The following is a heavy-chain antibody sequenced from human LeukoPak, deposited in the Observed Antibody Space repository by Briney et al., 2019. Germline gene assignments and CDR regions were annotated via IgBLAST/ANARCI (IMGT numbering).Heavy chain of an antibody. Sequence: GGSLRLSCAASGFSFSNYGMHWVRQAPGKGLEWVAVISSDGSIDYYTDSVRGRLTVSRDNSKNTLYLQMNSLRVEDMAVYYCTREGLGTTFSAWFDPWGQGTLVFVSS. CDR2: ISSDGSID. CDR1: GFSFSNYG. J-gene: IGHJ5*02. V-gene: IGHV3-30*03. D-gene: IGHD1-7*01. CDR3: TREGLGTTFSAWFDP.